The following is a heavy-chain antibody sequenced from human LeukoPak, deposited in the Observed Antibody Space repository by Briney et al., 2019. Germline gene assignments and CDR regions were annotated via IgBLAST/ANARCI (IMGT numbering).Heavy chain of an antibody. Sequence: GGSLRLSCAASGFTFSSYWMSWVRQAPGKGLEWVANIKQDGSEKYYVDSVKGRFTISRDNSKNTLYLQMNSLRAEDTAVYYCAKEIGYGDHYLDYWGQGTLVTVSS. J-gene: IGHJ4*02. V-gene: IGHV3-7*01. CDR1: GFTFSSYW. CDR2: IKQDGSEK. CDR3: AKEIGYGDHYLDY. D-gene: IGHD4-17*01.